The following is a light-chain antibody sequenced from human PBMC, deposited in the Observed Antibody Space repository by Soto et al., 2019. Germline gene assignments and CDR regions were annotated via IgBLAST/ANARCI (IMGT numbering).Light chain of an antibody. J-gene: IGKJ2*01. CDR1: QSVSRY. Sequence: IEMTMAPATLSLPTGERATPSGRACQSVSRYLAWYQQKPGQAPRLLIYGASSRATGIPDRFSGSGSGTDFPLTGSALCREEVAAVHCPVYGVPLLTYGGGT. CDR3: PVYGVPLLT. CDR2: GAS. V-gene: IGKV3-11*01.